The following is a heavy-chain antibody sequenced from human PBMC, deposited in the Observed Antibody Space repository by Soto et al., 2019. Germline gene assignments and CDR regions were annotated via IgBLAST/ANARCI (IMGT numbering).Heavy chain of an antibody. J-gene: IGHJ4*02. CDR2: IYPGDSDT. D-gene: IGHD2-15*01. V-gene: IGHV5-51*01. CDR3: ARRYGGNDY. Sequence: PGESLKICCKGSGYIFTNYWIGWVRQMPGKGLEWMGVIYPGDSDTRYSPSFQGQVTISADKSINTAYLQWNSLKASDTAMYYCARRYGGNDYWGQGTLVTVSS. CDR1: GYIFTNYW.